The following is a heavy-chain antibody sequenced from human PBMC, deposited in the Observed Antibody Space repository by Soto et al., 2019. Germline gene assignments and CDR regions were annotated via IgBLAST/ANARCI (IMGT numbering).Heavy chain of an antibody. Sequence: GGSLRLSCAASGFTFSSYEMNWVRQAPGKGLEWVSYISSSGSTIYYADSVKGRFTISRDNAKNSLYLQMNSLRAEDTAVYYCARGIGKYYDSSGPKITYFQHWGQGTLVTVSS. CDR2: ISSSGSTI. CDR1: GFTFSSYE. CDR3: ARGIGKYYDSSGPKITYFQH. V-gene: IGHV3-48*03. D-gene: IGHD3-22*01. J-gene: IGHJ1*01.